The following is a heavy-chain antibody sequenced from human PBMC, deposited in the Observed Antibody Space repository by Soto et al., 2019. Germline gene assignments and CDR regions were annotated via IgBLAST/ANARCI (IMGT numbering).Heavy chain of an antibody. J-gene: IGHJ4*02. CDR2: IFYSGST. V-gene: IGHV4-61*01. CDR3: AREVGTWTYFDY. CDR1: GGSIRSSTYY. D-gene: IGHD1-1*01. Sequence: PSETLSLTCTVSGGSIRSSTYYWSWIRQPPGKGPEWIGYIFYSGSTNYNPSLKSRVTISVDTSKNQFSLKLSSVTAADTAVYYCAREVGTWTYFDYWGPGTLVTVSS.